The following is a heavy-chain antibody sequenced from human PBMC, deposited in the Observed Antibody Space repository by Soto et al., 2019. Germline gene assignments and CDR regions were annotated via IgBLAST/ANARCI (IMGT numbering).Heavy chain of an antibody. D-gene: IGHD3-10*01. CDR3: ARGPGGVEMAR. CDR2: INHSGST. J-gene: IGHJ4*02. CDR1: GGSFSGYY. Sequence: PSETLSLTCAVYGGSFSGYYWSWIRQPPGKGLEWIGEINHSGSTNYNPSLKSRVTISVDTSKNQFSLKLSSVTAADTAVYYCARGPGGVEMARWGQGXLVTVYS. V-gene: IGHV4-34*01.